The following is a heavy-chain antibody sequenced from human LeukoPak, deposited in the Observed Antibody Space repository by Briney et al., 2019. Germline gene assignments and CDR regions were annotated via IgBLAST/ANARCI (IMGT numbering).Heavy chain of an antibody. V-gene: IGHV1-69*01. CDR2: IIPIFGTA. CDR1: GGTFSSYA. J-gene: IGHJ4*02. D-gene: IGHD3-10*01. CDR3: ASLTVRGVISDY. Sequence: SVKVSCKASGGTFSSYAISWVRQAPGQGLEWMRGIIPIFGTANYAQKFQGRVTITADESTSTAYMELSSLRSEDTAVYYCASLTVRGVISDYWGQGTLVTVSS.